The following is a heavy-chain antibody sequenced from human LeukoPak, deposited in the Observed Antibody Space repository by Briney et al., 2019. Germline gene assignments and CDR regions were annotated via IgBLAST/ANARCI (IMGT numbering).Heavy chain of an antibody. D-gene: IGHD5-18*01. CDR3: ARSRGYSYGYYFDY. CDR2: INWNGGST. CDR1: GFTFGDYG. Sequence: PGGSLRLSCAASGFTFGDYGMSWVRQAPGKGLEWVSGINWNGGSTGYADSVKGRFTISRDNAKNSLYQQMNSLRAEDTALYYCARSRGYSYGYYFDYWGQGTLVTVSS. V-gene: IGHV3-20*04. J-gene: IGHJ4*02.